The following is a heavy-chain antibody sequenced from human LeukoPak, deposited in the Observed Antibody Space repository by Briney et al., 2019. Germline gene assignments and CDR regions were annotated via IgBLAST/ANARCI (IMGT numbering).Heavy chain of an antibody. J-gene: IGHJ4*02. D-gene: IGHD5-18*01. CDR3: ARQWGTAMITSFDY. CDR2: VNPSGGST. V-gene: IGHV1-46*01. Sequence: RQXXGXGLEXMGIVNPSGGSTSSAQRFQGRVTMTRDTSTSTVYMELSSLRSEDTAVYYCARQWGTAMITSFDYWGQGTLVTVSS.